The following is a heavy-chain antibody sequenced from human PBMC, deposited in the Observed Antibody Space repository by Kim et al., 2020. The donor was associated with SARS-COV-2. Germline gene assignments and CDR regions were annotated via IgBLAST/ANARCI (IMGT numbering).Heavy chain of an antibody. Sequence: GSTKSNPSLKSRVTISLDTSKNQFSLKLRPATAADTAVYYCVGGAGWLPDYWGQGTLVTVSS. D-gene: IGHD5-12*01. V-gene: IGHV4-59*09. CDR2: GST. J-gene: IGHJ4*02. CDR3: VGGAGWLPDY.